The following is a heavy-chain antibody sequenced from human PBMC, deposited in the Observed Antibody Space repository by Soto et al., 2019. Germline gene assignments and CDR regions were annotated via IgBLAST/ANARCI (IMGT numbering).Heavy chain of an antibody. V-gene: IGHV3-30*03. D-gene: IGHD6-6*01. Sequence: GGSLRLSCAASGFTFSSYGMHWVRQAPGKGLEWVAVISYDGSNKYYADSVKGRFTISRDNSKNTLYLQMNSLRAEDTAVYYCAVPYSSSSDYYYGMDVWGQGTTVTVSS. J-gene: IGHJ6*02. CDR2: ISYDGSNK. CDR1: GFTFSSYG. CDR3: AVPYSSSSDYYYGMDV.